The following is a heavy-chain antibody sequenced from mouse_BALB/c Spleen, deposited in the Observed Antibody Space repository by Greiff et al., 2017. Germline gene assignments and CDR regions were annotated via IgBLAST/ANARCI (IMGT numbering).Heavy chain of an antibody. Sequence: QVQLQQSGPELVKPGASVKISCKASGYAFSSSWMNWVKQRPGQGLEWIGRIYPGDGDTNYNGKFKGKATLTADKSSSTAYMQLSSLTSVDSAVYFCARYGYDGYAMDYWGQGTSVTVSS. V-gene: IGHV1-82*01. CDR1: GYAFSSSW. D-gene: IGHD2-2*01. J-gene: IGHJ4*01. CDR3: ARYGYDGYAMDY. CDR2: IYPGDGDT.